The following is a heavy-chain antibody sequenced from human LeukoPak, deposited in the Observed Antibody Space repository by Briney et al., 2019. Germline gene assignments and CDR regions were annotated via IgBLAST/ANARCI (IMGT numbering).Heavy chain of an antibody. J-gene: IGHJ3*02. V-gene: IGHV1-69*06. CDR1: GGTFSSYA. CDR3: AREETSDAFDI. Sequence: SVTVSCKASGGTFSSYAISWVRQAPGQGLEWMGGIIPIFGTANYAQKFQGRVTITADKSMSTAYMELSSLRSEDTAVYYCAREETSDAFDIWGQGTMVTVP. D-gene: IGHD2-2*01. CDR2: IIPIFGTA.